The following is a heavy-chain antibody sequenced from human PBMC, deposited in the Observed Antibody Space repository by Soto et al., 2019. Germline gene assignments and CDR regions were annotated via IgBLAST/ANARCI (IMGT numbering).Heavy chain of an antibody. CDR2: INPSGGST. CDR3: AREGGYSYGLLTF. J-gene: IGHJ4*02. Sequence: QVQLVQSGAEVKKPGASVKVSCKASGYNFTSYYMHWVRQAPGQGLEWMGLINPSGGSTSYAQKFQGRVTMTRDTPTSTVYMELRSLRSEDTAVYYCAREGGYSYGLLTFWGQGTLVTVSS. CDR1: GYNFTSYY. V-gene: IGHV1-46*01. D-gene: IGHD5-18*01.